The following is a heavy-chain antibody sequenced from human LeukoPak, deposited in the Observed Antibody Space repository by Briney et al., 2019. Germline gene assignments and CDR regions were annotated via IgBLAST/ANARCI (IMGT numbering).Heavy chain of an antibody. J-gene: IGHJ4*02. CDR2: ISHDGSNK. Sequence: PGGSLRLSCAASGFTFSSYAMHWVRQAPGKGLEWVAVISHDGSNKYYADSVKGRFTISRDNSKNTLYLQMNSLRAEDTAVYYCARETYGSGLFDYWGQGTLVTVSS. V-gene: IGHV3-30*04. CDR1: GFTFSSYA. D-gene: IGHD3-10*01. CDR3: ARETYGSGLFDY.